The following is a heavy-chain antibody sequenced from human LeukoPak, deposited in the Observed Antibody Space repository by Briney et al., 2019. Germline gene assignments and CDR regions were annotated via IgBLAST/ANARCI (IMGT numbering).Heavy chain of an antibody. V-gene: IGHV1-2*06. CDR3: ARPPQYCSGGSCSWFDP. CDR1: GYTFTGYY. D-gene: IGHD2-15*01. Sequence: ASVKVSCKASGYTFTGYYMHWVRQAPGQGLEWMGRINPNSGGTNYAQKFQGRVTMTRDTSISTAYMELSRLRSYDTAVYYCARPPQYCSGGSCSWFDPWGQGTLVTVSS. CDR2: INPNSGGT. J-gene: IGHJ5*02.